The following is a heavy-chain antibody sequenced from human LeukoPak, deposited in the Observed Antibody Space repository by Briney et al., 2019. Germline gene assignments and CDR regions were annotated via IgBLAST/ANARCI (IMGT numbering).Heavy chain of an antibody. D-gene: IGHD6-13*01. CDR2: ISSSAGSHI. CDR3: TGGGRQQLTWFDP. V-gene: IGHV3-11*01. J-gene: IGHJ5*02. Sequence: GGSLRLSCAASGFTFSDYYMSWIRQAPGKGLEWVSYISSSAGSHIYYADSVKGRFTISRDNAKNSLYPQMNSLRVEDTAVYYCTGGGRQQLTWFDPWGQGTLVTVSS. CDR1: GFTFSDYY.